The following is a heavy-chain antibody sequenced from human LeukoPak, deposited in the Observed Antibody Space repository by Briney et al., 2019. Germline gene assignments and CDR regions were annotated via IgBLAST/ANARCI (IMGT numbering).Heavy chain of an antibody. J-gene: IGHJ4*02. V-gene: IGHV1-24*01. CDR3: ATDPMAGPEQPTAGLRY. CDR2: FDPEDGET. Sequence: ASVKVSCKVSGYTLTELSKHWVRQAPGKGLEWKGGFDPEDGETIYAQKFPGRVTMTEDTSTDTAYMERSSLRSEDTAVYYCATDPMAGPEQPTAGLRYWGQGTLVTVSS. CDR1: GYTLTELS. D-gene: IGHD5-24*01.